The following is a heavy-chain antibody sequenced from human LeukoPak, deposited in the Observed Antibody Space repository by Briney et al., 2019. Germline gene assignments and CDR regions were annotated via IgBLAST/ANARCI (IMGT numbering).Heavy chain of an antibody. D-gene: IGHD3-22*01. Sequence: ASVKVSCKASGGTFSSYAISWVRQAPGQGLEWMGGIIPIFGTANYAQKFQGRATITTDESTSTAYMELSSLRSEDTAVYYCARAFTLKRETSGYYRTWGQGTLVTVSS. CDR2: IIPIFGTA. CDR1: GGTFSSYA. CDR3: ARAFTLKRETSGYYRT. J-gene: IGHJ5*02. V-gene: IGHV1-69*05.